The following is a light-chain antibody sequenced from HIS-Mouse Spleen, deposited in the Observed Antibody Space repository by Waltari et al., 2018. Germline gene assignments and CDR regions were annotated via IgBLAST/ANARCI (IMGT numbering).Light chain of an antibody. V-gene: IGLV2-14*01. Sequence: QSALTQPASVSGSPGQSITISCTGTSSDVGGYNYVSWYQQHPGKAPKLMIYEVSDRPSGVSTRFSGSKSGNTASLTISGLQAEDDADYYCSSYTSSSTWVFGGGTKLTVL. CDR1: SSDVGGYNY. CDR3: SSYTSSSTWV. J-gene: IGLJ3*02. CDR2: EVS.